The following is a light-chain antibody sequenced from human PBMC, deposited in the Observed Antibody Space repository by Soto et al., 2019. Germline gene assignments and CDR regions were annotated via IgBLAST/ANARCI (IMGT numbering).Light chain of an antibody. CDR3: QSYDSRLTLRV. CDR1: SSNIGAGYD. J-gene: IGLJ1*01. CDR2: GNS. Sequence: QSVLTQSPSVSGAPGQRVTISCTGSSSNIGAGYDVHWYQQLPGTAPKLLIYGNSNRPSGVPDRISGSKSGTSASLAITGLQAEDEADYYCQSYDSRLTLRVFGTGTKLTVL. V-gene: IGLV1-40*01.